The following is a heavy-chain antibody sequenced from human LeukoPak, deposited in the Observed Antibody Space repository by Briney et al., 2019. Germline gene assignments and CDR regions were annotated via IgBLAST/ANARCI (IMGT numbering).Heavy chain of an antibody. J-gene: IGHJ4*02. Sequence: SGPTLVKPTQTLTLTCTFSGFSLRTSGVGVGWIRQPPGKALEWLALIYWDDDKRYSPSLKSRLTITKDTSKNQVVLSMTDMDPVATATYYCAHRWVGSSWYWVYFDYWGPGTLVTVSS. CDR3: AHRWVGSSWYWVYFDY. CDR2: IYWDDDK. D-gene: IGHD6-13*01. V-gene: IGHV2-5*02. CDR1: GFSLRTSGVG.